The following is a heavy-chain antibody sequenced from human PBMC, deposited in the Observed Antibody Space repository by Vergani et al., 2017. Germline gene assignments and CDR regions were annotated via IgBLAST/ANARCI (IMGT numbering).Heavy chain of an antibody. D-gene: IGHD2-15*01. Sequence: EVQLLESGGGLVQPGGSLRLSCAASGFTFSSYAMSWVRQAPGQGLEWVSAISGSGGSTYYADSVKGRFTISRDNSKNTLYLQMNSLRAEDTAVYYCAKEMGNVVVVAATPYFQHWGQGTLVTVSS. J-gene: IGHJ1*01. V-gene: IGHV3-23*01. CDR3: AKEMGNVVVVAATPYFQH. CDR1: GFTFSSYA. CDR2: ISGSGGST.